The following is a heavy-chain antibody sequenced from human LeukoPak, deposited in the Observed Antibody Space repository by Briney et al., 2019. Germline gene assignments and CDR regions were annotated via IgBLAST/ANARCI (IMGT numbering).Heavy chain of an antibody. CDR1: GGSFSGYY. V-gene: IGHV4-34*01. J-gene: IGHJ4*02. CDR2: INHSGST. D-gene: IGHD2-2*01. Sequence: SETLSLTCAVYGGSFSGYYWSWICQPPGKGLEWIGEINHSGSTNYNPSLKSRVTISVDTSKNQFSLKLSSVTAADTAVYYCASHYCSSTSCYFSGWGQGTLVTVSS. CDR3: ASHYCSSTSCYFSG.